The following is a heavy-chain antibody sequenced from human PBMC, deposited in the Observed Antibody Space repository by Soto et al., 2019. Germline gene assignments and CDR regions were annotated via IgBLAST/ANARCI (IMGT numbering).Heavy chain of an antibody. D-gene: IGHD2-15*01. CDR1: GLTFSSYW. CDR3: ARGYCSGGSCYSGLSAFDI. Sequence: GGSLRLSCAASGLTFSSYWMSWVRQAPGKGLEWVASIKQDGSEKYYVDSVRGRFTISRDNAKNSLYLQMNSLRAEDTAVYYCARGYCSGGSCYSGLSAFDIWGQGTMVTVSS. V-gene: IGHV3-7*01. CDR2: IKQDGSEK. J-gene: IGHJ3*02.